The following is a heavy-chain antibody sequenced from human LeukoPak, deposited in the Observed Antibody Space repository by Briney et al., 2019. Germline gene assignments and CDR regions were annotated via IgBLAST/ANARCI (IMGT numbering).Heavy chain of an antibody. CDR1: GGSISSNY. CDR2: IYYSRST. CDR3: ARGQVDIVVVPASYYYYMDV. J-gene: IGHJ6*03. Sequence: SETLSLTCTVSGGSISSNYWSWIRQPPGKGLEWIGYIYYSRSTNYNPSLKSRVTISVDTSKNQFSLKLSSVTAADTAVYYCARGQVDIVVVPASYYYYMDVWGKGTTVTVSS. D-gene: IGHD2-2*03. V-gene: IGHV4-59*01.